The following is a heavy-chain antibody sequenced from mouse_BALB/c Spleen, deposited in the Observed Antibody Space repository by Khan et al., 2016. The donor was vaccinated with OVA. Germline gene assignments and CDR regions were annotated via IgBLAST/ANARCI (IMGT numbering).Heavy chain of an antibody. D-gene: IGHD2-12*01. J-gene: IGHJ4*01. CDR2: INTHSGVP. CDR1: GYTFTNAG. CDR3: AGGGAADYRNDGGAMDY. V-gene: IGHV9-4*02. Sequence: QIQLVQSGPELKKPGETVRISCKASGYTFTNAGMQWVQKMPGKGLKWIGWINTHSGVPKYAEDFKGRFAFSLETSASTVYLQITNLKNEDTATYFCAGGGAADYRNDGGAMDYWGQGTSVTVSS.